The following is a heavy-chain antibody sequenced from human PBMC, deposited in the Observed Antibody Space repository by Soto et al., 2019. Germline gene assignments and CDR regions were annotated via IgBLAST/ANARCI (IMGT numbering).Heavy chain of an antibody. CDR1: GFTFDDYG. Sequence: EVQLVESGGGVVRPGGPLRLSCAASGFTFDDYGMSWVRQDPGKGLEWVSGINWHGGSTGYADSVKGRFTISRDNAKNSLYLQMNSLRAEDTALYYCARGDYEFWSGYYTGLYYYYGMDVWGQGTTVTVSS. CDR3: ARGDYEFWSGYYTGLYYYYGMDV. V-gene: IGHV3-20*04. J-gene: IGHJ6*02. D-gene: IGHD3-3*01. CDR2: INWHGGST.